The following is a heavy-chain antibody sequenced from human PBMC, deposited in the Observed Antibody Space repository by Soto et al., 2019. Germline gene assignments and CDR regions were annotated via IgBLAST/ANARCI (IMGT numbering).Heavy chain of an antibody. CDR1: GYTFISYV. CDR2: ISDYNGNT. CDR3: ASSTAVGAISRGSYYRDGMDV. Sequence: QVQLGQSGAEVKKPGASVKVSCKATGYTFISYVINWVRQAPGQGREWMGWISDYNGNTKYAQKYQGRVTMTTDTSTRSAYLVVRRLRSNDTALYYCASSTAVGAISRGSYYRDGMDVWGQGTTVTVS. J-gene: IGHJ6*02. D-gene: IGHD1-26*01. V-gene: IGHV1-18*01.